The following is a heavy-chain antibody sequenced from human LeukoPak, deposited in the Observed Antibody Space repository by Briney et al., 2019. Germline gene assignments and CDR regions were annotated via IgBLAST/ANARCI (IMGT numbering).Heavy chain of an antibody. J-gene: IGHJ4*01. D-gene: IGHD6-19*01. V-gene: IGHV2-70*01. CDR2: IDWDDDK. Sequence: RKSGPTLVNATQTLTLTCTFSGFSLSTSGMCVSWIRQPPGKALEWLALIDWDDDKYFSTSLKTRLTISKDTSKNQVVLTMTNMARVDTATYSCARVPGLSKAVAYWGHGTRVAVSS. CDR1: GFSLSTSGMC. CDR3: ARVPGLSKAVAY.